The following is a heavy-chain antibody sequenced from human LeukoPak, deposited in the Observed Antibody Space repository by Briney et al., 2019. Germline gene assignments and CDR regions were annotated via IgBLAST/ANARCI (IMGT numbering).Heavy chain of an antibody. Sequence: PSETLSLTCTVSGGSISSYYWSWIRHPPGKGREWIGYIYYSGSTNYNPSLKRRVTISVDTYKNQFSLQLSSVTAADTAVYYCARGTYYYDSSGYYPNTFDYWGQGTLVTVSS. CDR3: ARGTYYYDSSGYYPNTFDY. J-gene: IGHJ4*02. CDR1: GGSISSYY. V-gene: IGHV4-59*01. CDR2: IYYSGST. D-gene: IGHD3-22*01.